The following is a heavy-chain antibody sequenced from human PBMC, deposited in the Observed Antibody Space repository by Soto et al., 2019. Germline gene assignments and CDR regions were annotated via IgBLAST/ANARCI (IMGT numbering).Heavy chain of an antibody. CDR1: GFTFSSYG. CDR3: AKLLGYCSGGSCYADAFDI. V-gene: IGHV3-30*18. J-gene: IGHJ3*02. Sequence: QTGGSLRLSCAASGFTFSSYGMHWVRQAPGKGLEWVAVISYDGSNKYYADSVKGRFTISRDNSKNTLYLQMNSLRAEDTAVYYCAKLLGYCSGGSCYADAFDIWGQGTMVTISS. CDR2: ISYDGSNK. D-gene: IGHD2-15*01.